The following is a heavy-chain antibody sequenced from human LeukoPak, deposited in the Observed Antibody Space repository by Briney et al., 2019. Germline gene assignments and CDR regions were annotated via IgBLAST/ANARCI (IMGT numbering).Heavy chain of an antibody. CDR3: ARDSQDPYYYYMDV. V-gene: IGHV3-53*01. J-gene: IGHJ6*03. CDR2: IHAGGTT. CDR1: GFTVSSNY. Sequence: GGSLRLSCAVSGFTVSSNYMNWVRQAPGKGLEWVSVIHAGGTTFYADSVKGRFTISRDNAKNSLYLQMNSLRAEDTAVYYCARDSQDPYYYYMDVWGKGTTVTVSS.